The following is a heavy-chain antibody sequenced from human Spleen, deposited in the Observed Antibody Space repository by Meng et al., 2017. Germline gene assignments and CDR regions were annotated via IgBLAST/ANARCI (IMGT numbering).Heavy chain of an antibody. J-gene: IGHJ4*02. CDR1: GFTFSSYE. D-gene: IGHD2-15*01. CDR2: IDTSGSSI. Sequence: LSLTCAASGFTFSSYEMNWVRQAPGKGLEWVSYIDTSGSSISYADSVKGRFTISRDDAQNSLYLQMNSLRAEDTAVYYCARRGGTLDYWGQGTLVTVSS. V-gene: IGHV3-48*03. CDR3: ARRGGTLDY.